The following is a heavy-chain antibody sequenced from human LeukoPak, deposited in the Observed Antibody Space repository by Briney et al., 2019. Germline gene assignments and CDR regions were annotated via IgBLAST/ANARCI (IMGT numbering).Heavy chain of an antibody. D-gene: IGHD1-26*01. CDR2: INSDGSRA. V-gene: IGHV3-74*01. CDR3: AKVVSTTSDGGYLPIDY. Sequence: GGSLRLSCAASGFTFSNYWMLWVRRAPGKGLEWVSGINSDGSRANYADSVKGRFTISRDNAKNTLYVQLNSLRSEDTAVYYCAKVVSTTSDGGYLPIDYWGQGTLVTVSS. J-gene: IGHJ4*02. CDR1: GFTFSNYW.